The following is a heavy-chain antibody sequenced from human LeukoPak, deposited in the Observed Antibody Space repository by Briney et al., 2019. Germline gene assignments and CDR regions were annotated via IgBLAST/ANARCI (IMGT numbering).Heavy chain of an antibody. CDR2: ISVRGATT. V-gene: IGHV3-23*01. CDR1: EFTFSNFA. J-gene: IGHJ4*02. CDR3: TKINRGEVAGHFDF. Sequence: GGSLRLSCAASEFTFSNFAMSWVRQAPGKGLEWVSVISVRGATTYYADSVKGRFTISRDNSKNTLFLQMNSLRAEDTALYYCTKINRGEVAGHFDFWGQGTLVTVSS. D-gene: IGHD6-19*01.